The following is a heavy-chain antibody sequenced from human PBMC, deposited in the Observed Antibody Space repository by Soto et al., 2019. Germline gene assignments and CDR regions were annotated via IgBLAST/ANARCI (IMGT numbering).Heavy chain of an antibody. J-gene: IGHJ5*02. Sequence: PGGSLRLSCAASGFTFSSYAMSWIRQAPGKGLEWVSAISGSGGSTYYADSVKGRFTISRDNSKNTLYLQMNSLRAEDTAVYYCAKDGEYSSSSEGQVRITWFDPWGQGXLVTVHS. CDR1: GFTFSSYA. D-gene: IGHD6-6*01. CDR3: AKDGEYSSSSEGQVRITWFDP. V-gene: IGHV3-23*01. CDR2: ISGSGGST.